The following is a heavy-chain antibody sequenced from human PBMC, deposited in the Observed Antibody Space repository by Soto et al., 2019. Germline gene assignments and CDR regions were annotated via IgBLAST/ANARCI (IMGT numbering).Heavy chain of an antibody. CDR2: ISWNGGTT. V-gene: IGHV3-20*04. CDR3: ARDVPYVGYDSIAYFDY. J-gene: IGHJ4*02. Sequence: EVPLVESGGGVVRPGGSLRLSCVASGFTFDDFGMSWVRQAPGKGLEWVSGISWNGGTTDYADSVKGRFTISRDNAKNSLYLQMNSLRAEDAALYYCARDVPYVGYDSIAYFDYWGQGTLVTVSS. CDR1: GFTFDDFG. D-gene: IGHD3-22*01.